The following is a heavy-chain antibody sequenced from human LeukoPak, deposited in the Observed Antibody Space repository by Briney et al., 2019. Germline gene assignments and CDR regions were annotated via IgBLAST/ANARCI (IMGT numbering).Heavy chain of an antibody. CDR3: ATVQDYYDSSGYYSFDY. J-gene: IGHJ4*02. V-gene: IGHV1-24*01. CDR2: FDPEDGET. CDR1: GYTLTELS. Sequence: ASVKVSCKVSGYTLTELSMHWVRQAPGKGLEWMGGFDPEDGETIYAQKFQGRVTMTEDTSTDTAYMELSSLRSEDTAVYYCATVQDYYDSSGYYSFDYWGQGTLVTVPS. D-gene: IGHD3-22*01.